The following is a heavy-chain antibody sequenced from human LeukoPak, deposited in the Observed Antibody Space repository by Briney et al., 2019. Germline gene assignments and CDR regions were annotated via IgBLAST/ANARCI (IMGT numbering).Heavy chain of an antibody. CDR2: MNPNSGNT. V-gene: IGHV1-8*01. Sequence: ASVTVSCKASGYTFTSYDINWVRQATGQGLEWMGWMNPNSGNTGYAQKFQGRVTMTRNTSTSTAYMELSSLRSEDTAVYYCARGEGGYSGYDSGDYWGQGTLVTVSS. D-gene: IGHD5-12*01. J-gene: IGHJ4*02. CDR1: GYTFTSYD. CDR3: ARGEGGYSGYDSGDY.